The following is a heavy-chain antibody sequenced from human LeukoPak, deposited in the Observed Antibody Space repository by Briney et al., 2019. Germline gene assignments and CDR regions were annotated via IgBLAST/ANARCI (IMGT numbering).Heavy chain of an antibody. D-gene: IGHD3-9*01. CDR2: VSGRDDST. Sequence: PGASLRLSCAASGFTLSNYAMHWVRQAPGKGLEWVSAVSGRDDSTFYADSVQGRFTISRDTSKSTLYLQMNSLRVEDTAVYYCAKWGDYDILTGYYDPDYWGQGTLVTVSS. J-gene: IGHJ4*02. V-gene: IGHV3-23*01. CDR1: GFTLSNYA. CDR3: AKWGDYDILTGYYDPDY.